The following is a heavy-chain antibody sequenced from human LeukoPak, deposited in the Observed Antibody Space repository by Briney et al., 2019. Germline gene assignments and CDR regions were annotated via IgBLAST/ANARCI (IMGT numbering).Heavy chain of an antibody. Sequence: ASVKVSCKASGYSFTGNFIHWVRQAPGQGLEWMGGVNPNNGDTNYAQKFQGRVTMTRDTSISTAYMELNRLRSDDTAVYYCARTSPNYYGSGSYYTFGFDFWGQGTMVTVSS. CDR3: ARTSPNYYGSGSYYTFGFDF. J-gene: IGHJ3*01. CDR1: GYSFTGNF. V-gene: IGHV1-2*02. CDR2: VNPNNGDT. D-gene: IGHD3-10*01.